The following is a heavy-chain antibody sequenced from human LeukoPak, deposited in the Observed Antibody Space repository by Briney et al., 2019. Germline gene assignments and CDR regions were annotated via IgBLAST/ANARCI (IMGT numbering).Heavy chain of an antibody. D-gene: IGHD5-24*01. CDR3: VRPRDGYNFYFDY. V-gene: IGHV4-59*01. J-gene: IGHJ4*02. Sequence: TSETLSLTCTVSGGSISGYYWSWIRQSPGKGLEWIGFIYYGGSTNYNPSLKSRVTISIDTSKNQFSLQMSSVTAADTAVYYCVRPRDGYNFYFDYWGQGTLVTVSS. CDR1: GGSISGYY. CDR2: IYYGGST.